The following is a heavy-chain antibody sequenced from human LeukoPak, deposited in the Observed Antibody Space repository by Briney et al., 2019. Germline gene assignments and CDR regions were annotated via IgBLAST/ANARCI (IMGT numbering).Heavy chain of an antibody. V-gene: IGHV4-59*08. D-gene: IGHD3-3*01. CDR2: IYYSGST. Sequence: SETLSLTCTISGGSISGYYWSWIRQPPGKGLEWIGFIYYSGSTYYNPSLKSRVTISVDTSKNQFSLKLSSVTAADTAVYYCASRITIFEGYFDLWGRGTLVTVSS. CDR3: ASRITIFEGYFDL. J-gene: IGHJ2*01. CDR1: GGSISGYY.